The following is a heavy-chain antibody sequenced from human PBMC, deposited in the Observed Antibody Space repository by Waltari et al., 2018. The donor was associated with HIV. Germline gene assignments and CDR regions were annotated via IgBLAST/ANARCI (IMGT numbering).Heavy chain of an antibody. D-gene: IGHD3-16*01. CDR3: ARLRFHSLYYFDS. CDR2: IYYSGTA. V-gene: IGHV4-39*01. Sequence: QLHIQESGPGLVKPSETLSSTCSVSGASLSSRSNYWAWIRQPPGKGLEWIGAIYYSGTAYYNPSVKSRVSASLDASKNELSLKLTSVTATDTALYYCARLRFHSLYYFDSWGPSILVTVSS. CDR1: GASLSSRSNY. J-gene: IGHJ4*02.